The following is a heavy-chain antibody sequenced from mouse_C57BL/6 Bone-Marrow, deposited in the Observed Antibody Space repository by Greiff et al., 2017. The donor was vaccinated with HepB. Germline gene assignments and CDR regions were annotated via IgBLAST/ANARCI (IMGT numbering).Heavy chain of an antibody. CDR3: PMGSWFAY. CDR1: GYTFTSYW. Sequence: VQLQQPGPELVKPGASVKLSCKASGYTFTSYWMHWVKQRPGQGLEWIGNINPSNGGTNYNEKFKSKATLTVDNTAYNQKFKGKAILTADKSSSTAYMELRSLTSEDSAVYYCPMGSWFAYWGQGTLVTVSA. CDR2: INPSNGGT. V-gene: IGHV1-53*01. J-gene: IGHJ3*01.